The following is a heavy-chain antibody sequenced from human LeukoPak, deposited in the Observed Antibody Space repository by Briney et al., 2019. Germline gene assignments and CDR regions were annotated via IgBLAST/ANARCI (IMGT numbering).Heavy chain of an antibody. CDR2: ISYDGSDK. V-gene: IGHV3-30*18. CDR3: AKDGYPLGYRSSTSCPYYFNY. Sequence: GGSLRLSCAASGFTFSSYEMNWVRQAPGKGLEWVAVISYDGSDKYYADSVKGRFTISRDNSKNTLYLQMNSLRTEDTAVYYCAKDGYPLGYRSSTSCPYYFNYWGQGTLVTVSS. CDR1: GFTFSSYE. D-gene: IGHD2-2*01. J-gene: IGHJ4*02.